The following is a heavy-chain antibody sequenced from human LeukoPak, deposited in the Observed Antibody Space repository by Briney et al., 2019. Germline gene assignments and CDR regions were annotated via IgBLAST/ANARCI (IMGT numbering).Heavy chain of an antibody. J-gene: IGHJ4*02. CDR2: FYGTGRT. Sequence: GGSLRLSCAASGFTVSSNYMSWVRQAPGKGLEWVSVFYGTGRTYYADSVKGRFTISRDNVKNSLYLQMNRLRVEDTAVYYCARVAFDATEYGDIDYWGQGTRVTVSS. D-gene: IGHD4-17*01. CDR3: ARVAFDATEYGDIDY. V-gene: IGHV3-53*01. CDR1: GFTVSSNY.